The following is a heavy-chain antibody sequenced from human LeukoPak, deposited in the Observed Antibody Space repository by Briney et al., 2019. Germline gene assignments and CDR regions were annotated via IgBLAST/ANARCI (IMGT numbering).Heavy chain of an antibody. D-gene: IGHD3-10*01. J-gene: IGHJ6*04. V-gene: IGHV3-7*01. CDR3: VRESSVWVGPGIGRPLDV. CDR2: IREDGSDK. CDR1: GFTFSDYW. Sequence: GGSLRLSCAVSGFTFSDYWMTWVRQAPGRGLEWVANIREDGSDKQYVDSVQGRFTISRDNAENSLYLQMNSLRAEDTAVYYCVRESSVWVGPGIGRPLDVWGKGTAVTVSS.